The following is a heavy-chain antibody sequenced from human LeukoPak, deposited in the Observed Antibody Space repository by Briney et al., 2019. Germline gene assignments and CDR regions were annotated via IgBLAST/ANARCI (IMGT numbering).Heavy chain of an antibody. CDR1: GFTVSSSY. D-gene: IGHD3-16*01. CDR2: IYSGSNT. Sequence: GGSLRLSCAASGFTVSSSYMSWVRQAPGKGLEWVSVIYSGSNTYYTECGNGRFTISRDNSKNTLYLQMNTLRAEDTAVYYCARVTAGGDFDYWGQGTLVTVSS. V-gene: IGHV3-66*01. J-gene: IGHJ4*02. CDR3: ARVTAGGDFDY.